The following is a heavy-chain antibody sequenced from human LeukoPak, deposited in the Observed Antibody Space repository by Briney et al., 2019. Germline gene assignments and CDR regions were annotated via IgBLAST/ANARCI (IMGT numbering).Heavy chain of an antibody. D-gene: IGHD3-10*01. CDR1: GGSISSYY. J-gene: IGHJ3*02. CDR2: IYYSGST. V-gene: IGHV4-59*12. Sequence: PSETLSLTCTVSGGSISSYYWSWIRQPPGKGLEWIGYIYYSGSTNYNPSLKSRVTISVDTSKNQFSLKLSSVTAADTAVYYCARGRGPSGEEVGDAFDIWGQGTMVTVSS. CDR3: ARGRGPSGEEVGDAFDI.